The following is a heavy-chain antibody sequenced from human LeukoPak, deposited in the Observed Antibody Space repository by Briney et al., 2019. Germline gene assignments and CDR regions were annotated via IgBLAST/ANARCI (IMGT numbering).Heavy chain of an antibody. J-gene: IGHJ4*02. CDR2: ISWNSGSI. CDR3: AKDIRVVTSYFDY. V-gene: IGHV3-9*01. D-gene: IGHD2-21*02. CDR1: GFTFDDYA. Sequence: GGSLRLSCAASGFTFDDYAMHWVRQAPGKGLEWVSGISWNSGSIGYADSVKGRFTISRDNAKNSLYLQMNSLRAEDTALYYCAKDIRVVTSYFDYWGQGTLVTVSS.